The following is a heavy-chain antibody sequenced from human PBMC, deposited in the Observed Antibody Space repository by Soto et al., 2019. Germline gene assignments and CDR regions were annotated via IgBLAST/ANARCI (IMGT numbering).Heavy chain of an antibody. V-gene: IGHV1-69*04. D-gene: IGHD2-15*01. CDR3: ARDPPPSCSGGSCYPGI. CDR2: IIPILGIA. CDR1: GGTFSSYT. Sequence: SVKVSCKASGGTFSSYTISWVRQAPGQGLEWMGRIIPILGIANYAQKFQGRVTITADKSTSTAYMELSSLRSEDTAVYYCARDPPPSCSGGSCYPGIWGQGTMVTVSS. J-gene: IGHJ3*02.